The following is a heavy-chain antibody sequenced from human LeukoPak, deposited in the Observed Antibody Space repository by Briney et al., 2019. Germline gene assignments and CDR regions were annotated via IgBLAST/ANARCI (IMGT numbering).Heavy chain of an antibody. J-gene: IGHJ6*03. CDR1: GVSISSSSYY. V-gene: IGHV4-39*01. Sequence: SETLSLTCSVSGVSISSSSYYWVWIRQPPGKGLEWIGSIYYSGSTYYNPSLKSRVTISVDMSKNQFSLNLNSVTAADTAVYYCARHPYYYYYMDVWGKGTTVTVSS. CDR2: IYYSGST. CDR3: ARHPYYYYYMDV.